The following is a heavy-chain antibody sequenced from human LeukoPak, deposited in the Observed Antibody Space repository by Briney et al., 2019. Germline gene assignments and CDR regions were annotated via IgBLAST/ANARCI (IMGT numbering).Heavy chain of an antibody. Sequence: SETLSLTCTVSGGSISTYYWSWIRQPPGKGLEWIGYIYYSGSTNYSPSLKSLVTILVDTSKNQFSLKLSSVTAADTAVYYCARVDGSYYDYWGQGTLVTVSS. CDR2: IYYSGST. CDR1: GGSISTYY. D-gene: IGHD1-26*01. J-gene: IGHJ4*02. V-gene: IGHV4-59*01. CDR3: ARVDGSYYDY.